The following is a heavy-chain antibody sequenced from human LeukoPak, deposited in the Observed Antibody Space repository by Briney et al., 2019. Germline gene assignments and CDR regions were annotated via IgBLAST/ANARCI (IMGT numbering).Heavy chain of an antibody. CDR1: GYTFTGYY. Sequence: GASVKVSCKASGYTFTGYYMHWVRQAPGQGLEWMGIINPSGGITSYAQKFQGRVTMTRDMSTSTVYMELSSLRSEDPAVYYCASLTYCSGGSCFDAFDIWGQGTMVTVSS. D-gene: IGHD2-15*01. CDR2: INPSGGIT. J-gene: IGHJ3*02. CDR3: ASLTYCSGGSCFDAFDI. V-gene: IGHV1-46*01.